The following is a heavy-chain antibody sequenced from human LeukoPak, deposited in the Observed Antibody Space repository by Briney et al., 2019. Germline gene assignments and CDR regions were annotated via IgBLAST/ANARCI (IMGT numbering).Heavy chain of an antibody. J-gene: IGHJ4*02. CDR2: IYYSGST. Sequence: SQTLSLTCTVSGGSISSGGYYWSWIRQHPGKGLEWIGYIYYSGSTYYNPSLKSRVTISVDTSKNQFSLKLSSVTAADTAVYYCARGHNYYDSSGPKGMDYWGQGTLVTVSS. CDR3: ARGHNYYDSSGPKGMDY. CDR1: GGSISSGGYY. V-gene: IGHV4-31*03. D-gene: IGHD3-22*01.